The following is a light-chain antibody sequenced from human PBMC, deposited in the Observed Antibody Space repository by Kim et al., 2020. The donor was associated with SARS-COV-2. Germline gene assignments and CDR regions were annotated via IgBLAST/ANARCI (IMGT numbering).Light chain of an antibody. CDR1: QSVSSS. J-gene: IGKJ2*01. V-gene: IGKV3-15*01. CDR2: GAS. Sequence: EIVMTQSPATLSVSPGERATLSCRASQSVSSSLAWYQRKAGQAPRLLICGASTRATGLPARFSASGSGTEFTLTISSLQSEDFAVYYCQQYNNWPDTFGQGNKLEIK. CDR3: QQYNNWPDT.